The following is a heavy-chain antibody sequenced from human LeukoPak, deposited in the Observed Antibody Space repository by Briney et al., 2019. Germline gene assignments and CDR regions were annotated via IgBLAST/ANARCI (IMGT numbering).Heavy chain of an antibody. D-gene: IGHD6-13*01. CDR1: GYTFTGYY. CDR2: INPKSGET. J-gene: IGHJ4*02. Sequence: GASVKVSCNASGYTFTGYYLYWVRQAPGQGLEYMGWINPKSGETNYAQNFQGRVTITRDTSINTIYMEVTSLRSDDTAVYYCARADGISGDFDFWGQGTLVTVSS. CDR3: ARADGISGDFDF. V-gene: IGHV1-2*02.